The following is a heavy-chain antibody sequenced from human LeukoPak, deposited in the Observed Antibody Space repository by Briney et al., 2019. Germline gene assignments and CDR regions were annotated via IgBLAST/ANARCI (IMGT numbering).Heavy chain of an antibody. V-gene: IGHV1-24*01. CDR2: LDPEDGEM. J-gene: IGHJ4*02. CDR1: GYTLTVLS. D-gene: IGHD1-26*01. Sequence: RAASVKVSCKVSGYTLTVLSLHWVRQAPGKGLECMGGLDPEDGEMIYSQKFQGRVTMTEDTSTDIAYMEMSSLRSEDTAVYYCATGRTKWDLLNYWGQGTLVTVSS. CDR3: ATGRTKWDLLNY.